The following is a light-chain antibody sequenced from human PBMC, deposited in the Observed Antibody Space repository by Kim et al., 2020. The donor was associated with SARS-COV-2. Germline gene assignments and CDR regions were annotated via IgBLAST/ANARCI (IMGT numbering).Light chain of an antibody. V-gene: IGKV3-15*01. CDR2: GAS. Sequence: SQGESATVSCRASQSVSRNLAWYQQKPGQAPRLLIYGASTRATGIPARFSGSGSGTVFTLTISSLQSEDFAVYYCQQYNNWPPWTFGQGTKVDIK. CDR1: QSVSRN. CDR3: QQYNNWPPWT. J-gene: IGKJ1*01.